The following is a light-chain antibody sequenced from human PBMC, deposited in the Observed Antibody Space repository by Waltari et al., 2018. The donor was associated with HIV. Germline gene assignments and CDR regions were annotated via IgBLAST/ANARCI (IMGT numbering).Light chain of an antibody. V-gene: IGKV3-15*01. CDR3: QQYNNWPWT. CDR2: GSS. Sequence: EIVMTQSPATLPVSPGERPTLSCRASQSVSSGLAWFQQKPGQGPRLLMDGSSIRATDIPARFSGSGSGTKFTLTINNLQSEDFAIYYCQQYNNWPWTFGQGTKVEI. J-gene: IGKJ1*01. CDR1: QSVSSG.